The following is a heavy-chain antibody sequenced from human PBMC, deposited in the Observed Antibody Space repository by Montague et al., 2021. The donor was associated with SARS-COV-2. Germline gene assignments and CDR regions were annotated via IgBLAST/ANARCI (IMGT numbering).Heavy chain of an antibody. V-gene: IGHV4-39*01. CDR2: ISNGGRT. CDR1: GGSFDSDNFF. J-gene: IGHJ4*02. D-gene: IGHD3-9*01. CDR3: ARHRRYDVVTYYPDF. Sequence: SETLSLTCSVSGGSFDSDNFFWGWIRQPPGKRLEWIGVISNGGRTFDNPSLKSRVTISVHTSRNQLSLNVKSVTAADTAVYYCARHRRYDVVTYYPDFWGQGILVTDSP.